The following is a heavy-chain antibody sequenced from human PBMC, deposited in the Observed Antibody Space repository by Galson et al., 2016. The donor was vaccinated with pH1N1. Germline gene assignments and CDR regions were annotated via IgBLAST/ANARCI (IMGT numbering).Heavy chain of an antibody. J-gene: IGHJ6*02. CDR2: IFPGDSNL. CDR1: GYYFSNYW. CDR3: ALLGGPRGQDYYYSYGREV. V-gene: IGHV5-51*03. Sequence: QSGAEVKKPGESLRISCKASGYYFSNYWIGWVRQMPGKGLEWMGIIFPGDSNLKYSPSFQGQVIISADKSLTTVYLQWNSLKALDTAIYYCALLGGPRGQDYYYSYGREVWGQGAPVTVSS. D-gene: IGHD3-16*01.